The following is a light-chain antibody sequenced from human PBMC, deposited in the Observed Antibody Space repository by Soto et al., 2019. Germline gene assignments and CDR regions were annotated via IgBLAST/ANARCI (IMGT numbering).Light chain of an antibody. CDR2: EVR. V-gene: IGLV2-14*01. CDR3: SSYTSSYTLT. J-gene: IGLJ2*01. CDR1: SSDVGGYKY. Sequence: QSALTQPASVSGSPGQSITISCTGTSSDVGGYKYVSWYQQHPGKAPKLIISEVRNRPSGVSNRFSASKSDNTASLTISGLQAEDEADYYCSSYTSSYTLTFGGGTKLTVL.